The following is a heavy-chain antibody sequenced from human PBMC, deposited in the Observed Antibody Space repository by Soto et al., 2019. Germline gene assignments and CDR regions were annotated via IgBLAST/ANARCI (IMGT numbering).Heavy chain of an antibody. CDR1: GFTFNDHY. D-gene: IGHD3-10*01. Sequence: EVQLVESGGGLVQPGGSLRLSCAASGFTFNDHYMDWVRQAPGKGLAWVGRTRNKANSYTTDYAASVKGRFTISRDDSKNSLFLQMHSLKTEDTAVYYCGSEWFGPLIYFDYWGQGTLVTVSS. CDR3: GSEWFGPLIYFDY. V-gene: IGHV3-72*01. J-gene: IGHJ4*02. CDR2: TRNKANSYTT.